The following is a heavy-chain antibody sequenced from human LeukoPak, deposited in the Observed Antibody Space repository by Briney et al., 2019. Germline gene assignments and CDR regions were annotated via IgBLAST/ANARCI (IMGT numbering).Heavy chain of an antibody. D-gene: IGHD5-18*01. J-gene: IGHJ4*02. V-gene: IGHV4-59*01. CDR2: IHYSGST. CDR1: GGSISSYY. CDR3: ARAGYTYADY. Sequence: PSETLSPTCTVSGGSISSYYWSWIRRPPGKGLEWIGYIHYSGSTNYNPSLKSRVTISVDTSKNQFSLKLSSVTAADTAVYYCARAGYTYADYWGQGTLVTVSS.